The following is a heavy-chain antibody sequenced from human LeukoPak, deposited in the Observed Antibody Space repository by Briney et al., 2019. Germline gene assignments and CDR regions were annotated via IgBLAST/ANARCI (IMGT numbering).Heavy chain of an antibody. CDR3: ARDLGSSSGDY. V-gene: IGHV1-3*01. D-gene: IGHD3-10*01. CDR2: INAGNGNT. J-gene: IGHJ4*02. CDR1: GYTFTNYY. Sequence: ASVKVSCKASGYTFTNYYMHWVRQAPGQRLEWMGWINAGNGNTKYSQKFQGRVTITRDTSASTAYMELSSLRSEDTAVYYCARDLGSSSGDYWGQGTLVTVSS.